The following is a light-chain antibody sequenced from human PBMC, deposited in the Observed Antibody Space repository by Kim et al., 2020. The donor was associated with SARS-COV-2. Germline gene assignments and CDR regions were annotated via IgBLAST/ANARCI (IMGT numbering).Light chain of an antibody. CDR1: QTVFNDF. V-gene: IGKV3-20*01. Sequence: LPPGERAPPSGRASQTVFNDFLAWYQQKPGQAPRIFIYAASKRAGGIPDRFSGSGSGTDFTLTISRLEPEDFAVYYCYQYGSSLYTFGQGTKLEIK. J-gene: IGKJ2*01. CDR3: YQYGSSLYT. CDR2: AAS.